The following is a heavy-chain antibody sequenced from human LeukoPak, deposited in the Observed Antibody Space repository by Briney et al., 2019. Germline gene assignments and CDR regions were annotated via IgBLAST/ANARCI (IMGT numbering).Heavy chain of an antibody. Sequence: ASVKVSCKASGYTFTSYGIRWVRQAPGQGLEWMGWINPNSGGTNYAQKFQGRVTMARDTSISTAYMELSRLRSDDTAVYYCARVRVRDFWSGSPPYYYGMDVWGQGTTVTVSS. J-gene: IGHJ6*02. CDR2: INPNSGGT. CDR1: GYTFTSYG. V-gene: IGHV1-2*02. D-gene: IGHD3-3*01. CDR3: ARVRVRDFWSGSPPYYYGMDV.